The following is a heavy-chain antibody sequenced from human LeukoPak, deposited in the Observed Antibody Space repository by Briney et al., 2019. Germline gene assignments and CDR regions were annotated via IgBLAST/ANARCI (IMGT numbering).Heavy chain of an antibody. CDR2: FDPEDGET. J-gene: IGHJ3*02. CDR3: ATVPHGAVVTAIHAFDI. D-gene: IGHD2-21*02. CDR1: GYTLTELS. Sequence: ASVKVSCKVSGYTLTELSMHWVRQAPGKGLEWMGGFDPEDGETIYAQKFQGRVTMTEDTSTDTAYMELSSLRSEDTAVYYCATVPHGAVVTAIHAFDIWGQGTMVTVSS. V-gene: IGHV1-24*01.